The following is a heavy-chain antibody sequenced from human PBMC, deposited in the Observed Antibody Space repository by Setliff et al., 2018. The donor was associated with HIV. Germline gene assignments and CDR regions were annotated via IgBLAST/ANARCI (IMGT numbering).Heavy chain of an antibody. D-gene: IGHD6-19*01. CDR1: CDSSGINY. J-gene: IGHJ5*02. CDR3: TADRASVWYGH. V-gene: IGHV4-59*04. Sequence: SETLSLTCTVSCDSSGINYWAWIRQPTGKGLEWIGSVSYAGTTYYNPSLEGRVSMSFDSSKNQFSLRLRPMAAAAAATYSCTADRASVWYGHWGQGTLVTVSS. CDR2: VSYAGTT.